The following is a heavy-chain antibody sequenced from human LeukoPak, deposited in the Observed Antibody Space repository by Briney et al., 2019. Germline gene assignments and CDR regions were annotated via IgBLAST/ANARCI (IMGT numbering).Heavy chain of an antibody. J-gene: IGHJ4*02. Sequence: SETLSLTCAVYGGSFSGYYWSWIRQPPGKGLEWIGYIYYSGSTNYNPSLKSRVTISVDTSKNQFSLKLSSVTAADTAVYYCASNLAGALDYWGQGTLVTVSS. CDR1: GGSFSGYY. CDR2: IYYSGST. CDR3: ASNLAGALDY. V-gene: IGHV4-59*01. D-gene: IGHD1-26*01.